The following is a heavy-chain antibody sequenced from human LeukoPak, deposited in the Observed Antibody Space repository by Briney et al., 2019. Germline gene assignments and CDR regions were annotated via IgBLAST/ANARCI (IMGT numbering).Heavy chain of an antibody. CDR2: IYYSGST. J-gene: IGHJ4*02. V-gene: IGHV4-39*07. Sequence: SETLSLTCTVSGGSISSSSYYWGWIRQPPGKGLEWIGSIYYSGSTYYNPSLKSRVTISVDTSKNQFSLKLSSVTAADTAVYYCARGQVYYFDYWGQGTLVTVSS. CDR1: GGSISSSSYY. CDR3: ARGQVYYFDY.